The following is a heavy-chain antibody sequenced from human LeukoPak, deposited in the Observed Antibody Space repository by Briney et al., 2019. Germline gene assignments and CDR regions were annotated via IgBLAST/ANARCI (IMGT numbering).Heavy chain of an antibody. CDR2: INPSGGST. V-gene: IGHV1-46*01. D-gene: IGHD3-3*01. CDR3: ARAPYDFWSGQYPRDYYYYMDV. CDR1: GYTFTSYY. J-gene: IGHJ6*03. Sequence: ASVKVSCKASGYTFTSYYMHWVRQAPGQGLEWMGIINPSGGSTSYAQKFQGRVTMTRDTSTSTVYMELSSLRSEDTAVYYCARAPYDFWSGQYPRDYYYYMDVWGKGTTVTVSS.